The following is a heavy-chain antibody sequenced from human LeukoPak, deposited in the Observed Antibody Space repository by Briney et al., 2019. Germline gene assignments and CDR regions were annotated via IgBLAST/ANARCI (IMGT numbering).Heavy chain of an antibody. D-gene: IGHD3-10*01. CDR2: INHSGST. CDR1: GGSFSGYY. CDR3: ARGGSMWFGELSGRRRYGMDV. J-gene: IGHJ6*02. V-gene: IGHV4-34*01. Sequence: SETLSLTCAVYGGSFSGYYWSWIRQPTGKGLEWIGEINHSGSTNYNPSLKSRVTISVDTYKNQFSLKLSSVTAADTAVYYCARGGSMWFGELSGRRRYGMDVWGQGTTVTVSS.